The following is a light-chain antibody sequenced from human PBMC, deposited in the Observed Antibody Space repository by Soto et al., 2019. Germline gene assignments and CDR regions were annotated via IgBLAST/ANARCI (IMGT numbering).Light chain of an antibody. Sequence: SYELTQPPSVSVAPGQTARITCGGSNIGSRTVHWYQQKQGQAPVLVVYDDGDRPSGIPERFSGSSSGSAATLTISRVEAGDEADYYCQVWDNTSDHVIFGGGTKLTVL. CDR1: NIGSRT. V-gene: IGLV3-21*02. CDR2: DDG. J-gene: IGLJ2*01. CDR3: QVWDNTSDHVI.